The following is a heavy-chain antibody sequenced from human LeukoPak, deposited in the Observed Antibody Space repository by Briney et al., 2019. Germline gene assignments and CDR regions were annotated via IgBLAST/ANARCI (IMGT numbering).Heavy chain of an antibody. CDR1: GYTFTSYG. CDR3: ARDSLWCSGGSCYSDYYYGMDV. V-gene: IGHV1-18*01. D-gene: IGHD2-15*01. Sequence: GASVKVSCKASGYTFTSYGISWVRQAPGQGLEWMGWISAYNGNTNYAQKLQGRVTMTTDTSTSTAYMELRSLRSDDTAVYYCARDSLWCSGGSCYSDYYYGMDVWGQGTTVTVSS. J-gene: IGHJ6*02. CDR2: ISAYNGNT.